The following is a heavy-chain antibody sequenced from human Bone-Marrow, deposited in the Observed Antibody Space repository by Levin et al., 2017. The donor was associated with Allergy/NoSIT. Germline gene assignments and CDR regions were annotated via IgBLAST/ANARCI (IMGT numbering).Heavy chain of an antibody. J-gene: IGHJ5*02. Sequence: ASVNVSCKASGYTFIDYYIHWVRQAPGQGLEWMGWINPNSGGTEYAQKFQDRVTLARDTSISTVYLYMSSLRSDDTAMYYCASLSGWYNHWGQGSLVTVSS. CDR1: GYTFIDYY. D-gene: IGHD6-25*01. CDR2: INPNSGGT. V-gene: IGHV1-2*02. CDR3: ASLSGWYNH.